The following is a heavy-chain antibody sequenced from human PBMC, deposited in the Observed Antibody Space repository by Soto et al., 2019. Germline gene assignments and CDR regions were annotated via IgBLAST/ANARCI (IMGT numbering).Heavy chain of an antibody. Sequence: SGPTLVRPPQTLTLTCHFSGFSLSTSGVAVGWIRQPPGKALEWLALIYWTDDKRYISSLKDRLSITKDTSKNQVVLRMTNMDPVDTGTYFCAQAVPGNYGYFHFWGRGTLVTVSS. J-gene: IGHJ2*01. CDR3: AQAVPGNYGYFHF. V-gene: IGHV2-5*01. CDR2: IYWTDDK. CDR1: GFSLSTSGVA. D-gene: IGHD3-16*01.